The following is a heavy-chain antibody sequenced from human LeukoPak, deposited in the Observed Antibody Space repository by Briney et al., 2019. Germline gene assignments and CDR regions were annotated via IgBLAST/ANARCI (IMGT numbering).Heavy chain of an antibody. V-gene: IGHV3-48*01. J-gene: IGHJ6*03. CDR1: GFTLSSYS. CDR2: ISISSSTI. D-gene: IGHD3-10*01. CDR3: ARVVRGVSYYMDV. Sequence: GGSLRLSCAASGFTLSSYSMKWVRQAPGKGLEWVSYISISSSTIYYADSVKGGFTISRDNAKNSLYLQMNSLRAEDTAVYYCARVVRGVSYYMDVWGKGTTVTVSS.